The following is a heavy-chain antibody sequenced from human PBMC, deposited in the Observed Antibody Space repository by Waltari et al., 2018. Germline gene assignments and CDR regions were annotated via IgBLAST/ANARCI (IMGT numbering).Heavy chain of an antibody. J-gene: IGHJ3*02. CDR1: GYTFTGYY. CDR2: INPNSGGT. CDR3: AKLYCTNGVCYEDAFDI. D-gene: IGHD2-8*01. Sequence: QVQLVQSGAEVKKPGASVKVSCKASGYTFTGYYMHWVRQAPGQGLEWMGRINPNSGGTNYAQKVQGRVTMTRDTSISTAYMELSRLRSDETAVYYCAKLYCTNGVCYEDAFDIWGQGTMVTVSS. V-gene: IGHV1-2*06.